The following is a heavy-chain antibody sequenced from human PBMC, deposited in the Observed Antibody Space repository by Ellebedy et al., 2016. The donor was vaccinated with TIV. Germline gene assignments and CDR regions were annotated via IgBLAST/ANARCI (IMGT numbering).Heavy chain of an antibody. CDR1: GFTLSAHA. J-gene: IGHJ4*02. CDR2: TSNKRNGNSA. D-gene: IGHD1-1*01. Sequence: GESLKISCASSGFTLSAHAMDCVRQAPGKGLDWVGRTSNKRNGNSAEYAASGKGRFTISRDDSRNSLSLQMNSLKTEDTAVYYCGVWVSTGVGYWGQGTLVTVSS. CDR3: GVWVSTGVGY. V-gene: IGHV3-72*01.